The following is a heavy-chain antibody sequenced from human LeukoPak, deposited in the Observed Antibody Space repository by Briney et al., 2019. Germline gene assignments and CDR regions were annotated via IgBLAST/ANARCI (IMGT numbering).Heavy chain of an antibody. V-gene: IGHV1-69*13. Sequence: SVKVSCKASGYTFTSYGISWVRQAPGQGLEWMGGIIPIFGTANYAQKFQGRVTITADESTSTAYMELSSLRSEDTAVYYCARVPRHANNWNDHYYYYYYMDVWGKGTTVTISS. D-gene: IGHD1-20*01. J-gene: IGHJ6*03. CDR3: ARVPRHANNWNDHYYYYYYMDV. CDR1: GYTFTSYG. CDR2: IIPIFGTA.